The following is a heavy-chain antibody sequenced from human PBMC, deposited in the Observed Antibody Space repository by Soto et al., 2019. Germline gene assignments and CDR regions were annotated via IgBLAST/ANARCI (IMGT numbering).Heavy chain of an antibody. CDR1: GGSINTYY. CDR2: IYYSGST. CDR3: ATFYSNYVFDY. V-gene: IGHV4-59*01. Sequence: PSETLSLACTVSGGSINTYYWSWIRQPPGKELEWIGYIYYSGSTNYNPSLKSRVTISIDASKNQFSLTLNSVTAADTAMYYCATFYSNYVFDYWGQGTLVTVSS. D-gene: IGHD4-4*01. J-gene: IGHJ4*02.